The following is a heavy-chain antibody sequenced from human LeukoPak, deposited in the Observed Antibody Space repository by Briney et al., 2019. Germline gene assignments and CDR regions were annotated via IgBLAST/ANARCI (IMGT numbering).Heavy chain of an antibody. D-gene: IGHD1-1*01. CDR1: GYSFTTYW. J-gene: IGHJ4*02. V-gene: IGHV5-51*01. CDR3: ASPVGSTTFDY. Sequence: GESLKISCKGSGYSFTTYWIGWVRQMPGKGLEWMGIIYPGDSDTRYSPSFQGQVTISADKSISTAYLQWSSLKASDTSIYYCASPVGSTTFDYWGQGTLVTVSS. CDR2: IYPGDSDT.